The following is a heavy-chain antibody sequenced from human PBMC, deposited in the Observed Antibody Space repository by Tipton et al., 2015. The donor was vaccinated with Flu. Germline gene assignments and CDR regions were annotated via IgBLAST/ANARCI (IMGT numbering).Heavy chain of an antibody. Sequence: TLSLTCTVSGGSISSYYWSWIRQPPGKGLEWIGYSYYSGSTNYNPSLKSRVTISVDTSTNQFSLNLSSVTAADTAVYYCARGKLDYGLDFWGQGTLVTVSS. D-gene: IGHD4-17*01. J-gene: IGHJ4*02. CDR2: SYYSGST. CDR1: GGSISSYY. V-gene: IGHV4-59*01. CDR3: ARGKLDYGLDF.